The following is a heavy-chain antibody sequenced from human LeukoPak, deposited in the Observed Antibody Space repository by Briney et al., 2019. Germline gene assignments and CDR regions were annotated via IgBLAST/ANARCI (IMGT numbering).Heavy chain of an antibody. V-gene: IGHV1-8*01. CDR3: ARGGYYDFWSGYSPDAFDI. J-gene: IGHJ3*02. CDR2: MNPNSGNP. D-gene: IGHD3-3*01. Sequence: GASVRVSCKASGYTFTSYDINWVRQATGQGLEWMGWMNPNSGNPGYAQKFKGRVTMTRNTSISTAYMELSSLRSEDTAVYYCARGGYYDFWSGYSPDAFDIWGQGTMVTVSS. CDR1: GYTFTSYD.